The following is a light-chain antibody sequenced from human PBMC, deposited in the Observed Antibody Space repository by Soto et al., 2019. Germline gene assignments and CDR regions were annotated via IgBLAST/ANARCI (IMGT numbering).Light chain of an antibody. CDR2: AAS. CDR3: QQINSDPHT. Sequence: DIQLTQSPSFLSASVGDRVTITCRASQGISSYLAWYQQKPGKAPKLLIYAASTLQSGVPSRFRGSGSATEFTPTISSLQPEDFETYYCQQINSDPHTLAGGTKVDIK. J-gene: IGKJ4*01. V-gene: IGKV1-9*01. CDR1: QGISSY.